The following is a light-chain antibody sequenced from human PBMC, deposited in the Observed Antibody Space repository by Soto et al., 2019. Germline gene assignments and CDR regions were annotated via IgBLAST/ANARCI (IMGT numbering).Light chain of an antibody. CDR1: QSVRDN. J-gene: IGKJ2*01. V-gene: IGKV3-15*01. CDR2: GAS. Sequence: EIVMTHSPATLSVSPGERATLSCRASQSVRDNLAWYQQKPGQAPRLLIYGASTRATGIPARFSGSGSGTEFTLTINSLQSDDFALYFCQQSNNWPYTFGQGTKLEIK. CDR3: QQSNNWPYT.